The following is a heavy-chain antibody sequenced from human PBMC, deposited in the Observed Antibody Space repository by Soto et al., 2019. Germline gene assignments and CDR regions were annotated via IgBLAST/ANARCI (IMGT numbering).Heavy chain of an antibody. J-gene: IGHJ6*02. D-gene: IGHD5-18*01. Sequence: ASVKVSCKASGYTFTSYYMHWVRQAPGQGLEWMGIINPSGGSTSYAQKFQGRVTMTRDTSTSTVYMELSSLRSEDTAVYYCARAVDTLTGYYYYGMDVWGQGTTVTVS. CDR3: ARAVDTLTGYYYYGMDV. CDR2: INPSGGST. V-gene: IGHV1-46*01. CDR1: GYTFTSYY.